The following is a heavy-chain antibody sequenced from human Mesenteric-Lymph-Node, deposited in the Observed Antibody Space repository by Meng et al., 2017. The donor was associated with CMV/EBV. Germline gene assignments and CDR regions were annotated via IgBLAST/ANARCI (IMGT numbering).Heavy chain of an antibody. CDR3: ARAGKTYATGWYDF. V-gene: IGHV4-59*01. CDR2: ISNSGTT. Sequence: SETLSLTCTVSGGSISSFYWTWIRQPPGKGLGWMGYISNSGTTNYNPSLKSRVTILVDTAKNQNSLKLTSVTAAATAVYYCARAGKTYATGWYDFWGQGTLVTVSS. D-gene: IGHD2-2*01. CDR1: GGSISSFY. J-gene: IGHJ5*01.